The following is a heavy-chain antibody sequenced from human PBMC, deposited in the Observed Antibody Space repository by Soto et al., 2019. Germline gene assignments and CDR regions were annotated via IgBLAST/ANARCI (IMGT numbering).Heavy chain of an antibody. D-gene: IGHD2-15*01. CDR2: ISYDGSNK. J-gene: IGHJ4*02. V-gene: IGHV3-30-3*01. CDR3: AREGEAVAATPH. CDR1: GFTFSSYA. Sequence: QVQLVESGGGVVQPGRSLRLSCAASGFTFSSYAMHWVRQAPGKGLEWVAVISYDGSNKYYADSVKGRFTISRDNSKNTLYLQMNSLRAEDTAVYYCAREGEAVAATPHWGQGTLVTVSS.